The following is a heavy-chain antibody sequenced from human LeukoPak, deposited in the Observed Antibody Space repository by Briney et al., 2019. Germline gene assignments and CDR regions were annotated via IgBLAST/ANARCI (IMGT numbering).Heavy chain of an antibody. CDR2: ISGYNGNT. CDR3: ARSSGGATYHPPEFFPH. Sequence: WASVKVSCKTSGYTFTSYSISWVRQAPGQGPEWMGWISGYNGNTHSAQKFQGRVTMTTDTSTSTAYLELRSLKSDDTAMYYCARSSGGATYHPPEFFPHWGQGTLITVSS. CDR1: GYTFTSYS. D-gene: IGHD3-10*01. V-gene: IGHV1-18*04. J-gene: IGHJ1*01.